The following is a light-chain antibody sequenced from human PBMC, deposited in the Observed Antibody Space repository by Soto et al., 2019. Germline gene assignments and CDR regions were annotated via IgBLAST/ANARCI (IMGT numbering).Light chain of an antibody. CDR2: DSP. V-gene: IGKV3-11*01. Sequence: EIVLTQSPATLSLSPGEIATLSCRASQSVSSYLAWYQQKPGQAPRLLIYDSPNRATGIPARFSGRGSGTDFSLTISSLEPEDFAVYYCQQRSNWPPLTFGGGTKVEIK. J-gene: IGKJ4*01. CDR3: QQRSNWPPLT. CDR1: QSVSSY.